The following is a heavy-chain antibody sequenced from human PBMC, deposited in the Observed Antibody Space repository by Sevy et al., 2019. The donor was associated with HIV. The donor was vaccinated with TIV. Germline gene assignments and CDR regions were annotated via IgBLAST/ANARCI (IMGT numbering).Heavy chain of an antibody. V-gene: IGHV5-51*01. D-gene: IGHD2-2*01. CDR1: GYSFTSYW. CDR2: IYPGDSDT. J-gene: IGHJ6*02. CDR3: ARHSGYIVVVPAATGYYGMDV. Sequence: GESLKISCKGSGYSFTSYWIDWVRQMPGKGLEWMGIIYPGDSDTRYSPSFQGQVTISADKSISTAYLQWSSLKASDTAMYYCARHSGYIVVVPAATGYYGMDVWGQGTTVTVSS.